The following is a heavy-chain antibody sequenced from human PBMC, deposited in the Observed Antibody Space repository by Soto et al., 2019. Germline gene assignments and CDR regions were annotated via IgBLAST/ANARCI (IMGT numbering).Heavy chain of an antibody. Sequence: SETLSLTCTVSGGSISSYYWSWIRQPPGKGLEWIGYSYYSGSTNYNPSLKSRVTISVDTSKNQFSLKLSSVTAADTAVYYFARVRGNQLLEWFDPWSQGTLVTVSS. CDR1: GGSISSYY. CDR2: SYYSGST. D-gene: IGHD2-2*01. J-gene: IGHJ5*02. V-gene: IGHV4-59*12. CDR3: ARVRGNQLLEWFDP.